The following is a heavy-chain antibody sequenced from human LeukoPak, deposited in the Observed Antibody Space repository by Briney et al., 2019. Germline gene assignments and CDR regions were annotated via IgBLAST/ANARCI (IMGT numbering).Heavy chain of an antibody. Sequence: SETLSLTCTVSGGSISSYYWSWIRQPPGKGLEWIGYIYYSGSTNYNPSLTSRVTISVDPSKNQFSLKLSSVTATDTAVYYCARVGDCSVDSNCYHFADWFDPWGQGTLVTVSS. CDR1: GGSISSYY. CDR2: IYYSGST. CDR3: ARVGDCSVDSNCYHFADWFDP. V-gene: IGHV4-59*08. D-gene: IGHD2-15*01. J-gene: IGHJ5*02.